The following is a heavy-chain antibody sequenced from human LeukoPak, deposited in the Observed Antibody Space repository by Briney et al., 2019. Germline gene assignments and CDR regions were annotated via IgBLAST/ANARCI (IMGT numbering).Heavy chain of an antibody. V-gene: IGHV3-7*01. CDR2: IKQDGSEN. CDR1: GFTFSSYW. Sequence: GGSLRLSCAASGFTFSSYWMSWVRQAPGKGLEWVANIKQDGSENSYVDSVKGRFTISRDNAKNSLYLQINSLRAEDTAVYYCVRVRGDYYLDYWGQGTLVTVSS. J-gene: IGHJ4*02. CDR3: VRVRGDYYLDY. D-gene: IGHD5-12*01.